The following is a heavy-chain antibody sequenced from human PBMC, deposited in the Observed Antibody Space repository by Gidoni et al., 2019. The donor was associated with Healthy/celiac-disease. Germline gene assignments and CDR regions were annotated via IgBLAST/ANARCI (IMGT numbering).Heavy chain of an antibody. CDR2: ISGSGGST. D-gene: IGHD2-15*01. Sequence: VQLLDSAGGLVQPGGSLRLSCAASGFTLSSYAISWVRQAAGKGLGWVSAISGSGGSTYYADTVKGRFTISRDNSKNTLYLQMNSLRAEDTAVYYCAKGGGLIDYWGQGTLVTVSS. V-gene: IGHV3-23*01. CDR3: AKGGGLIDY. CDR1: GFTLSSYA. J-gene: IGHJ4*02.